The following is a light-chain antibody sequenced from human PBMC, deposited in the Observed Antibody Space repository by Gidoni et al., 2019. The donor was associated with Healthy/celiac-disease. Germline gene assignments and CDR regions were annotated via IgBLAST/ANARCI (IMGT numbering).Light chain of an antibody. CDR3: QQYGSSPMIT. Sequence: EIVLTQSPGTLALYPGERATLSCRASQSVSSSYLAWYQQKPGQAPRLLIYGASSRATGIPDRFSGSGSGTDFTLTISRLEPEDVAVYYCQQYGSSPMITFGQGTRLEIK. CDR2: GAS. J-gene: IGKJ5*01. V-gene: IGKV3-20*01. CDR1: QSVSSSY.